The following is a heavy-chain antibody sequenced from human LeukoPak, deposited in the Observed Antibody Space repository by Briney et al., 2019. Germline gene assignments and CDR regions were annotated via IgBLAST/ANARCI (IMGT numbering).Heavy chain of an antibody. V-gene: IGHV3-30*18. D-gene: IGHD6-13*01. CDR1: GFTFSTYG. Sequence: GGSLRLSCAASGFTFSTYGMHWVRQAPGKGLEWVAVISHDGDNKYYADSVKGRFTISRDNSKNTMYLQMNSLTAEDTAVYYCAKDRGSSWTFVDYWGQGTLVTVSS. CDR2: ISHDGDNK. CDR3: AKDRGSSWTFVDY. J-gene: IGHJ4*02.